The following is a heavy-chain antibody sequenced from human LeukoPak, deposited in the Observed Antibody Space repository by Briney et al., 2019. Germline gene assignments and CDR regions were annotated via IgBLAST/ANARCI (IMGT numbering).Heavy chain of an antibody. V-gene: IGHV4-61*01. CDR2: IYYSGST. D-gene: IGHD2-2*01. CDR3: ARARSTSCYFCFDY. J-gene: IGHJ4*02. CDR1: GDSVSSGSYY. Sequence: PSETLSLTCTVSGDSVSSGSYYWSWIRQPPGKGLEWIGYIYYSGSTNYNPSLKSRVTISVDTSKNQFSLKLSSVTAADTAVYYCARARSTSCYFCFDYWGQGTLVTVSS.